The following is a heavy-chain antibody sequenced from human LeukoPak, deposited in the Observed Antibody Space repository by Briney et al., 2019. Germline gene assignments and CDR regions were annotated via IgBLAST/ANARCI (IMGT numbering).Heavy chain of an antibody. J-gene: IGHJ4*02. V-gene: IGHV4-61*01. CDR1: GGSISSYPISSYS. Sequence: SETLSLTCTVSGGSISSYPISSYSWSWIRQPPGRGLEWIGYIYYSGSTTYNPSLKSRLTISLDTSKNQFSLKPSSVTAADPAVYYCAGDYSSASYRFDYWGQGTLVSVSS. CDR2: IYYSGST. D-gene: IGHD3-10*01. CDR3: AGDYSSASYRFDY.